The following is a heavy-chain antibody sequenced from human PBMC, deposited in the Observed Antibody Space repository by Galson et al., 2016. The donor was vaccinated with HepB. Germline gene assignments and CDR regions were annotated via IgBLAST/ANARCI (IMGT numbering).Heavy chain of an antibody. V-gene: IGHV1-18*01. Sequence: SVKVSCKASGYTFTSHGISWVRQTPGQGLEWMGYISPYNGNTIYAQKFQGRVTMTTDTSTSPAYMELRSLRSDDTAVYYCARDPDWGWLIFDYWGQGTLVTVSS. D-gene: IGHD3-16*01. CDR1: GYTFTSHG. CDR3: ARDPDWGWLIFDY. CDR2: ISPYNGNT. J-gene: IGHJ4*02.